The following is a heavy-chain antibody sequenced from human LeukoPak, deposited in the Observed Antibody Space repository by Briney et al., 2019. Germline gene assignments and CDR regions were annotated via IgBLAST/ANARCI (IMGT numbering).Heavy chain of an antibody. CDR3: ARGVDYGMDV. CDR2: INPNSGAT. D-gene: IGHD5-12*01. CDR1: GYTFTVYF. J-gene: IGHJ6*02. Sequence: GASVKVSCKASGYTFTVYFIHWVRQAPGQGLEWMGRINPNSGATDYAQKFQGRVTMTRDTSISTAYMELSRLRSDDTAVYYCARGVDYGMDVWGQGTTVTVSS. V-gene: IGHV1-2*06.